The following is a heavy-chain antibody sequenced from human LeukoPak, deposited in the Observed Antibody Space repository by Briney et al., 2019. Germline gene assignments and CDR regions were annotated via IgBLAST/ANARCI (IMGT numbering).Heavy chain of an antibody. V-gene: IGHV1-2*02. Sequence: EASVTVSCKASGYTFTSYYMHWVRQAPGQGLEWMGWINPNSGGTNYAQKFQGRVTMTRDTSISTAYMELSRLRSDDTAVYYCARDCGSYHTGWFDPWGQGTLVTVSS. CDR1: GYTFTSYY. CDR3: ARDCGSYHTGWFDP. J-gene: IGHJ5*02. D-gene: IGHD1-26*01. CDR2: INPNSGGT.